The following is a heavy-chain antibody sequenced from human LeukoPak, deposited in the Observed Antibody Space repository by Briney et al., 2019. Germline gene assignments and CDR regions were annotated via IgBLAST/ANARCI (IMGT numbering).Heavy chain of an antibody. D-gene: IGHD3-10*01. CDR1: GYSFDGYA. CDR2: ISAYNGNT. CDR3: ARDGYPGSGSYLDY. Sequence: GASVKVSCKTSGYSFDGYAVNWVRQAPGQGLEWMGWISAYNGNTNYAQKLQGRVTMTTDTSTSTAYMELRSLRSDDTAVYYCARDGYPGSGSYLDYWGQGTLVTVSS. J-gene: IGHJ4*02. V-gene: IGHV1-18*01.